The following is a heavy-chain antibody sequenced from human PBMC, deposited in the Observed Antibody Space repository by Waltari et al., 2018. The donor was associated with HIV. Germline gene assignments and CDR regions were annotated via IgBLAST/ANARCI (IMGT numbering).Heavy chain of an antibody. D-gene: IGHD3-22*01. CDR2: ISGSVDDT. CDR3: AKACFYGSDGYSTPYGY. J-gene: IGHJ4*02. V-gene: IGHV3-23*01. CDR1: GFSFSNYA. Sequence: EVQLLESGGDFVQPGGSLRLSCAASGFSFSNYAMTWVRQAPGKGLGWGSGISGSVDDTDYAGFVKGRFTISRDNSNNTLYLQMNSLRAEDTALYYCAKACFYGSDGYSTPYGYWGQGTLVTVSS.